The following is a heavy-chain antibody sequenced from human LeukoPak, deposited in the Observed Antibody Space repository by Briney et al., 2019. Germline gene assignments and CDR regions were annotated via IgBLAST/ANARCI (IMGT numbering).Heavy chain of an antibody. Sequence: SVKVSCKASGGTFSSYAISWVRQGPVQGLEWMGGIIPILGIANYAQKFQGRVTITADKSTSTAYMELSSLRSEDTAVYYCASPEDCSGGSCYSPGDYWGQGTLVTVSS. D-gene: IGHD2-15*01. CDR2: IIPILGIA. V-gene: IGHV1-69*04. CDR1: GGTFSSYA. J-gene: IGHJ4*02. CDR3: ASPEDCSGGSCYSPGDY.